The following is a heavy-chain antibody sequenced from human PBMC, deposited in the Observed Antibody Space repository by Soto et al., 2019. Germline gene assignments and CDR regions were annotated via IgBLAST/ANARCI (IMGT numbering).Heavy chain of an antibody. Sequence: PGGSLRLSCAASGFTFSTSWVTWVRQAPGKGLEWVANIKEDGSETYYLDSVKGRFTVSKDNAKNSLYLQMNSLRAEDTAVYYCARDRGPNTFDYWGQGTLVTVSS. CDR1: GFTFSTSW. V-gene: IGHV3-7*01. CDR2: IKEDGSET. CDR3: ARDRGPNTFDY. J-gene: IGHJ4*02.